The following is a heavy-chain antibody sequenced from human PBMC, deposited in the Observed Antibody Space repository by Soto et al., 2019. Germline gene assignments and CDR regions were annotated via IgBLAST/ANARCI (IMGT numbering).Heavy chain of an antibody. J-gene: IGHJ3*02. CDR1: GFTFSSYA. D-gene: IGHD2-21*02. Sequence: QVQLVESGGGVVQPGRSLRLSCAASGFTFSSYAMHWVRQAPGKGLEWVAVISYDGSNKYYADSVKGRFTISRDNSKNPRYLQMNSLRAEDTAVYYCARVPLRYAGGSAFYIWGHGTMVTVSS. V-gene: IGHV3-30-3*01. CDR2: ISYDGSNK. CDR3: ARVPLRYAGGSAFYI.